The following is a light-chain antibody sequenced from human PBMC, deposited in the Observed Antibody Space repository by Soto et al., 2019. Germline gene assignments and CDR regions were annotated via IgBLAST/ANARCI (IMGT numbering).Light chain of an antibody. J-gene: IGLJ2*01. CDR1: NSNIGSYS. CDR2: SDD. Sequence: QSVLTQPPSGSGNPGQRVTISCSGSNSNIGSYSVNWYRHLPGTAPKLLVFSDDQRPSGVPDRFSGSKSGPSASLAISGLQSEDEADYYCAAWDDSLNGPVFGGGTKLTVL. CDR3: AAWDDSLNGPV. V-gene: IGLV1-44*01.